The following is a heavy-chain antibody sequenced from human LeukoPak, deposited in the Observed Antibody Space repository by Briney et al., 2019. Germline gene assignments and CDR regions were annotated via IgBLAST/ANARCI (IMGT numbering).Heavy chain of an antibody. Sequence: GGSLRLSCAVSGFTFSSYSMSWVRQAPGKGLEWVTSISSSGTYKYYADSVKGRFTISRDNAKNSLYLQMNSLRAEDTAVYYCAKGKDSVAGATNDYWGQGTLVTVSS. V-gene: IGHV3-21*01. CDR1: GFTFSSYS. CDR3: AKGKDSVAGATNDY. J-gene: IGHJ4*02. CDR2: ISSSGTYK. D-gene: IGHD6-19*01.